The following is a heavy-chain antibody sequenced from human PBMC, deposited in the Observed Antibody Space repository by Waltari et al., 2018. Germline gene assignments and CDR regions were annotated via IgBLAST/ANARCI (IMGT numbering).Heavy chain of an antibody. CDR1: GFTFSSYG. J-gene: IGHJ6*03. CDR2: IRYDGSNK. Sequence: QVQLVESGGGVVQPGGSLRLSCAASGFTFSSYGMHWVRQAPGKGLERVAFIRYDGSNKYYADSVKGRFTISRDNSKNTLYLQMNSLRAEDTAVYYCAKDGIVGATYYYYYYYMDVWGKGTTVTISS. CDR3: AKDGIVGATYYYYYYYMDV. V-gene: IGHV3-30*02. D-gene: IGHD1-26*01.